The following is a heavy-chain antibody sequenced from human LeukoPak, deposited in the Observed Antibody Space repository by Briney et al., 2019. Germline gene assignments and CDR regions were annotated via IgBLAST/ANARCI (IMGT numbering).Heavy chain of an antibody. CDR2: IYYSGST. J-gene: IGHJ4*02. CDR3: ARGLGIFGVFFDY. D-gene: IGHD3-3*01. V-gene: IGHV4-30-4*08. Sequence: PSETLSLTCTVSGGSISSGDYYWSWIRQPPGKGLEWIGYIYYSGSTNYNPSLKSRVTISVDTSKNQFSLKLSSVTAADTAVYYCARGLGIFGVFFDYWGQGTLVTVSS. CDR1: GGSISSGDYY.